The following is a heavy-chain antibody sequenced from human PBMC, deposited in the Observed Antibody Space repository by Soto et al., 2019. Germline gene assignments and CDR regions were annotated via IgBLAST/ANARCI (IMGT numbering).Heavy chain of an antibody. CDR1: GFTFSSYG. J-gene: IGHJ6*02. D-gene: IGHD2-2*01. CDR3: AICVGIGGVPAAMLCVYGMDV. Sequence: QVQLVESGGGVVQPGRSLRLSCAASGFTFSSYGMHWVRQAPGKGLEWVAVIWYDGSNKYYADSVKGRFTISRDNSKNTLYLQIDSLRAEDRDVYYCAICVGIGGVPAAMLCVYGMDVWGQGTTVTVSS. CDR2: IWYDGSNK. V-gene: IGHV3-33*01.